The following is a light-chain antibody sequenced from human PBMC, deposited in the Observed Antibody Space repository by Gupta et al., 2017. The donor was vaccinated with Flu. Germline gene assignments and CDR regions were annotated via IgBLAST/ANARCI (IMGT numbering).Light chain of an antibody. J-gene: IGLJ3*02. Sequence: QPGVTQEPSVSVSPGGTVTLTCGLSSGSVSTSNNPSWYQQTPGQAPRTLIYSINTRSPGVPDRFSGSIRGNKAALTITGAQADDESNYYCVLDMGSGIWVFGGGTKLTVL. CDR2: SIN. V-gene: IGLV8-61*01. CDR3: VLDMGSGIWV. CDR1: SGSVSTSNN.